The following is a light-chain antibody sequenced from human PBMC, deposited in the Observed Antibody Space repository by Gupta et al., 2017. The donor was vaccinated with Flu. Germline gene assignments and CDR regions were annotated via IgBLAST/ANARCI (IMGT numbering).Light chain of an antibody. V-gene: IGLV2-11*01. J-gene: IGLJ2*01. CDR3: GSCGAASV. CDR2: DGY. Sequence: QSALTQPRSVSGSPGQSVAISCTGTTSDVGAYNYVSWYQQHPGKAPKLTIYDGYKRPSGGPDRFTGSKPGNTASLTISGLQPEDEADYHCGSCGAASVFGGGTKLTVL. CDR1: TSDVGAYNY.